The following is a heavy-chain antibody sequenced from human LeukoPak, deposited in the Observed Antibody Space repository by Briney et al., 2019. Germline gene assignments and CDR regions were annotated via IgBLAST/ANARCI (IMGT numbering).Heavy chain of an antibody. CDR1: GGSISSSSYY. J-gene: IGHJ2*01. CDR3: ARGGWYSVIWYFDL. Sequence: PSETLSLTCTVSGGSISSSSYYWGWIRQPPGKGLEWIGSIYYSGSTYYNPSLKSRVTISVDTSKNQFSLKLSSVTAADTAVYYCARGGWYSVIWYFDLWGRGTLVTVSS. V-gene: IGHV4-39*07. D-gene: IGHD6-19*01. CDR2: IYYSGST.